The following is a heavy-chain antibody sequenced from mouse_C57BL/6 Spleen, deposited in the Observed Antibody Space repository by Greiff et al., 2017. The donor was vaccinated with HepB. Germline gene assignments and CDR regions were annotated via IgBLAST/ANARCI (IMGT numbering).Heavy chain of an antibody. CDR2: IYPRSGNT. V-gene: IGHV1-81*01. Sequence: VKVVESGAELARPGASVKLSCKASGYTFTSYGISWVKQSTGQGLEWIGEIYPRSGNTYYNEKFKGKATLTADKSSSTAYMELRSLTSEDSAVYFCARSGNYYFDYWGQGTTLTVSS. J-gene: IGHJ2*01. CDR1: GYTFTSYG. CDR3: ARSGNYYFDY. D-gene: IGHD1-3*01.